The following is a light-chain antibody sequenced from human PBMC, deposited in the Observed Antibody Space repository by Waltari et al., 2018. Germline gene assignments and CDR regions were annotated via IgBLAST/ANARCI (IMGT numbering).Light chain of an antibody. V-gene: IGLV3-21*02. CDR1: SIGGFS. CDR2: DDG. Sequence: SYILSQPPSVSVAPGQTARISCGGTSIGGFSVHWYRQHPGPAPILFVYDDGDRPSGIPERLSGSNSGNTATLTISRVEAGDEAAYYCQVWDTSRDHVVFGGGTKLTVL. J-gene: IGLJ2*01. CDR3: QVWDTSRDHVV.